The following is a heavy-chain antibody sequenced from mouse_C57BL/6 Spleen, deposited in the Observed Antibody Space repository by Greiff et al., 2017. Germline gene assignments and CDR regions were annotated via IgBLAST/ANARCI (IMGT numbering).Heavy chain of an antibody. CDR1: GYTFTSYW. CDR3: AREGLGY. Sequence: QVQLQQPGAELVMPGASVKLSCKASGYTFTSYWMHWVKQRPGQGLEWIGEIDPSDSYTNYNQKFKGKSTLTVDKSSSTAYMQLSRLTAEDSAVYYGAREGLGYWGEGTTLTVSS. V-gene: IGHV1-69*01. J-gene: IGHJ2*01. CDR2: IDPSDSYT.